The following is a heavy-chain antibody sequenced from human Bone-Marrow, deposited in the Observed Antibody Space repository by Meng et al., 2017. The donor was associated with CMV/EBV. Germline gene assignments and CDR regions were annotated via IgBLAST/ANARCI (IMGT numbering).Heavy chain of an antibody. Sequence: GGSLRLSCAASGFSFSNYYMNWVRQAPGKGLEWVSYISDDSRSEGYADSVKGRFTISRDNAKNSLYLQMNSLRAEATAVYFCARDYTCTADCYKGDVSYWGHGALVTVSS. CDR1: GFSFSNYY. CDR3: ARDYTCTADCYKGDVSY. J-gene: IGHJ4*01. D-gene: IGHD2-21*02. CDR2: ISDDSRSE. V-gene: IGHV3-48*04.